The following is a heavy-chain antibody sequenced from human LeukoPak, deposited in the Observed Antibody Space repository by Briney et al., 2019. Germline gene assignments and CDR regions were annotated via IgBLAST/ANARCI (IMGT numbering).Heavy chain of an antibody. CDR3: ARDPSRGYTYGYEDY. J-gene: IGHJ4*02. CDR1: GFTFSSYW. V-gene: IGHV3-7*01. Sequence: GGSLRLSCAASGFTFSSYWMSWVRQAPGKGLEWVANIKQDGSEKYYVDSVKGRFTIFRDNAKNSLYLQMNSLRAEDTAVYYCARDPSRGYTYGYEDYWGQGTLVTVSS. CDR2: IKQDGSEK. D-gene: IGHD5-18*01.